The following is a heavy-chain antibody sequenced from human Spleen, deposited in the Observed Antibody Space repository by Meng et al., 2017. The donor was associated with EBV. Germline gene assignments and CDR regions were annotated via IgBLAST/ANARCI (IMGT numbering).Heavy chain of an antibody. CDR1: GGTFSNDG. CDR3: VRDLWLRFGDCV. J-gene: IGHJ4*02. Sequence: QGQLVQSGAEVKKPGSSVKVSCKASGGTFSNDGISWVRQTPGQGLEWMGEITPLYGIANYAEKFQGRVTITADTSTSSAYMELSSLTSDDTAVYYCVRDLWLRFGDCVWGQGTLVTVSS. V-gene: IGHV1-69*17. D-gene: IGHD5-12*01. CDR2: ITPLYGIA.